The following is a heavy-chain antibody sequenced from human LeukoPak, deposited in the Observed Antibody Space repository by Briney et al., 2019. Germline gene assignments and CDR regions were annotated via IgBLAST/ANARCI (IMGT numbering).Heavy chain of an antibody. CDR3: GRIRCGHSGTACYNH. D-gene: IGHD3-9*01. CDR1: GVSINDYY. Sequence: PSETLSLTCGVFGVSINDYYWSWIRQSPGKGLEWIGEISHTEGTRYNPSLESRVTMSVGTSENQLSLKLIFVTAADTAVYYCGRIRCGHSGTACYNHWGLGTLVTVSS. J-gene: IGHJ1*01. V-gene: IGHV4-34*01. CDR2: ISHTEGT.